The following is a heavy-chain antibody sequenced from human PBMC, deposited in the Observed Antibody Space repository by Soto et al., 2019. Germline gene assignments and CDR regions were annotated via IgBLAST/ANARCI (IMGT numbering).Heavy chain of an antibody. CDR1: WGTFSIYA. CDR3: ARDARAGYYYDSSGYYYDAFDI. CDR2: IIPIFGTA. J-gene: IGHJ3*02. D-gene: IGHD3-22*01. V-gene: IGHV1-69*06. Sequence: ASLKVSFKASWGTFSIYAIIWFLHSPVQWLELMGGIIPIFGTANYAQKFQGRVTITADKSTSTAYMELSSLRSEDTAVYYCARDARAGYYYDSSGYYYDAFDIWGKGKMVNVSS.